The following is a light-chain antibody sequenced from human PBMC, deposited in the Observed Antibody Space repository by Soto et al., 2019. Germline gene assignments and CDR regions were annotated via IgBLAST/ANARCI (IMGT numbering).Light chain of an antibody. Sequence: QPVLTQSPSASASLGASVRLTCTLSSGHSSFAIAWHQQQPEKGPRYLMRLSNDGSHTKGDGIPDRFSGSSSGAERYLTISSLQSEDEAAYYCQTWGTGIQVFGGGTKVTVL. CDR2: LSNDGSH. V-gene: IGLV4-69*01. J-gene: IGLJ3*02. CDR3: QTWGTGIQV. CDR1: SGHSSFA.